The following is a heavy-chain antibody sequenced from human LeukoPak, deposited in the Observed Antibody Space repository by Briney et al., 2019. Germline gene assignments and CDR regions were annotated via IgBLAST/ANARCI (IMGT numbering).Heavy chain of an antibody. CDR3: ARHWCTSTSCYSLFDY. CDR1: GGSISSSSYY. Sequence: PSETLSLTCTVSGGSISSSSYYWGWIRQPPGKGLEWVGSINYSGSTYYNPSLKSRVTISIDTSKNQFSLNLSSVSAADMAVCYCARHWCTSTSCYSLFDYWGRGTLVTVSS. D-gene: IGHD2-2*01. J-gene: IGHJ4*02. V-gene: IGHV4-39*01. CDR2: INYSGST.